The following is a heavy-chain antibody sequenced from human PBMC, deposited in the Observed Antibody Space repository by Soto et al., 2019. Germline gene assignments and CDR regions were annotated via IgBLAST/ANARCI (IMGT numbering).Heavy chain of an antibody. CDR3: ARGRSGWYDY. CDR1: GFTFSSYA. CDR2: ISGSGGDT. D-gene: IGHD6-19*01. V-gene: IGHV3-23*01. J-gene: IGHJ4*02. Sequence: EVQLLESGGGLVQPGGSLRLSCAASGFTFSSYAMSWVRQAPGKGLEWVSAISGSGGDTYYPGSVKGRFTISRENAKNSLYLQMNSLRAGDTAVYYCARGRSGWYDYWGQGTLVTVSS.